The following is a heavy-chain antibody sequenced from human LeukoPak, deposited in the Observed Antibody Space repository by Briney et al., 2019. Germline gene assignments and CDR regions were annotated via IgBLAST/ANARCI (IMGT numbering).Heavy chain of an antibody. Sequence: ASVKVSCKASGGTFSSYAISWVRQAPGQGLEWMGGIIPIFGTANYAQKFQGRVTITADESTSTAYMELSSLRSEDTAVYYCASAIHSSGWYHYYYYMDVWGKGTTVTVSS. V-gene: IGHV1-69*13. J-gene: IGHJ6*03. CDR2: IIPIFGTA. D-gene: IGHD6-19*01. CDR1: GGTFSSYA. CDR3: ASAIHSSGWYHYYYYMDV.